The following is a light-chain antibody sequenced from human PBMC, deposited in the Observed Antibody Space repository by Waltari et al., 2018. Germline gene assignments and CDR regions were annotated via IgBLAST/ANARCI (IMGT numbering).Light chain of an antibody. J-gene: IGLJ3*02. Sequence: QSALTQPASVSGSPGQSITITCTGTNSDVGGWNVVLWYHQHPGKAPKLLVFDVHNRPSGISDRYSDTKSGNTASLTTSGLQAADGADYYCSSYTTSRTLVFGGGTRLTVL. CDR3: SSYTTSRTLV. CDR1: NSDVGGWNV. CDR2: DVH. V-gene: IGLV2-14*03.